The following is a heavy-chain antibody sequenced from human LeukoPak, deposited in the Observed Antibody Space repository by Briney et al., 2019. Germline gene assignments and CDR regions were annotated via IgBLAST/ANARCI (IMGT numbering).Heavy chain of an antibody. CDR3: VRDGATRLEFDY. Sequence: GGSLRLSCAASGFTFNNYSMNWVRQAPGKGLEWVSSISAGSTYIHYADSVKGRFTISRDNARNSLFMQMNSLRAEDTAVYYCVRDGATRLEFDYWGQGTLVTASS. V-gene: IGHV3-21*01. D-gene: IGHD4/OR15-4a*01. CDR1: GFTFNNYS. CDR2: ISAGSTYI. J-gene: IGHJ4*02.